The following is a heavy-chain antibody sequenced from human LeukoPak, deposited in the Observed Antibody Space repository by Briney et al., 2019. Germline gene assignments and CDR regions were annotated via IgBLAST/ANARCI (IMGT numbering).Heavy chain of an antibody. J-gene: IGHJ4*02. Sequence: GGSLRLSCAASGLIFSSYGMHWVRQAPGKGLEWVAFIRFDGSNKYYADSVKGRFTISRDNSKNTLYLHMNSLRAEDTAVYYCARAQYYDFWSGYYFDYWGQGTLVTVSS. CDR1: GLIFSSYG. CDR2: IRFDGSNK. V-gene: IGHV3-30*02. D-gene: IGHD3-3*01. CDR3: ARAQYYDFWSGYYFDY.